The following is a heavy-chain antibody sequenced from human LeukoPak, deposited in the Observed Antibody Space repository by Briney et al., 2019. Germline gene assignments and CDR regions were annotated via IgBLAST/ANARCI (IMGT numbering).Heavy chain of an antibody. CDR1: GGTFSSYA. CDR2: IIPIFGIA. V-gene: IGHV1-69*04. CDR3: ARSPTDSSGYPNPLFDI. J-gene: IGHJ3*02. D-gene: IGHD3-22*01. Sequence: SVKVSCKASGGTFSSYAISWVRQAPGQGLEWMGRIIPIFGIANYAQKFQGRVTITADKSTSTAYMELSSLGSEDTAVYYCARSPTDSSGYPNPLFDIWGQGTMVTVSS.